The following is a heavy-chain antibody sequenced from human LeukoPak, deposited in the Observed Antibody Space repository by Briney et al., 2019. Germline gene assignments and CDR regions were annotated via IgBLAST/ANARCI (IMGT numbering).Heavy chain of an antibody. D-gene: IGHD3-22*01. V-gene: IGHV3-7*01. CDR3: ARAGDPYDYYYYGMDV. J-gene: IGHJ6*02. CDR2: IKQDGSEK. Sequence: PGGSLRLSCAASGFTFSNYWMSWVRQAPGKGLEWVANIKQDGSEKYYVDSVKGRFTISRDNAKNSLYLQMNSLGAEDTAVYFCARAGDPYDYYYYGMDVWGQGTTVTVSS. CDR1: GFTFSNYW.